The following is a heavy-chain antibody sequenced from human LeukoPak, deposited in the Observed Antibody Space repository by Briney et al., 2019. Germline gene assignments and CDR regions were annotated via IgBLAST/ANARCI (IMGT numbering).Heavy chain of an antibody. V-gene: IGHV1-2*02. D-gene: IGHD3-22*01. CDR1: GYTFTGYY. J-gene: IGHJ4*02. CDR3: ARSDTYYYDSSGYENDY. Sequence: ASVKVSCKASGYTFTGYYVHWVRQAPGQGLEWMGWINPNSGGTNYAQKFQGRVTMTRDTSISTAYMELSRLRSDDTAVYYCARSDTYYYDSSGYENDYWGQGTLVTVSS. CDR2: INPNSGGT.